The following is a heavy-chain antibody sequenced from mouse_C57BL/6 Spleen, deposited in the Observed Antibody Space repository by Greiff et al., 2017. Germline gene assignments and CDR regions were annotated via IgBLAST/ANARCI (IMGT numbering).Heavy chain of an antibody. CDR2: ISYDGSN. CDR3: ARYYYGSSFDY. CDR1: GYSITSGYY. D-gene: IGHD1-1*01. V-gene: IGHV3-6*01. J-gene: IGHJ2*01. Sequence: EVQLQESGPGLVKPSQSLSLTCSVTGYSITSGYYWNWIRQFPGNKLEWMGYISYDGSNNYNPSLKNRISITRDTSKNPFFLKLNSVTSEDTATYYCARYYYGSSFDYWGQGTTLTVSS.